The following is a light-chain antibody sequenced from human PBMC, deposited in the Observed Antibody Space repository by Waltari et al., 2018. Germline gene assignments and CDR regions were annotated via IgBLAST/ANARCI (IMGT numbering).Light chain of an antibody. CDR1: QSVSSSY. CDR2: GAS. V-gene: IGKV3-20*01. Sequence: DIVLTQSPGTLSLSPGERATLSCRASQSVSSSYLAWYQQNPGQAPRLLIYGASSRATVIPDRFSGSGSGTDFTLTISRLEPEDFAVYYCQQYGSSPLTFGGGTKVEIK. CDR3: QQYGSSPLT. J-gene: IGKJ4*01.